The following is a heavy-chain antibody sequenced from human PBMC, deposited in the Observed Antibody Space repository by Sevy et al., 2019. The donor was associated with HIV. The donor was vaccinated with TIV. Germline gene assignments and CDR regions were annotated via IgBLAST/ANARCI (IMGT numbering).Heavy chain of an antibody. CDR2: ISSSSSYI. CDR1: GFTFSSYS. V-gene: IGHV3-21*01. Sequence: GGSLRLSCAASGFTFSSYSMNWVRQAPGKGLEWVSSISSSSSYIYYADSVKGRFTISRDNAKNSLYLQMNSLRAEDTAVYYCARDPEGSGYFQHWGQGTLVTASS. D-gene: IGHD1-26*01. CDR3: ARDPEGSGYFQH. J-gene: IGHJ1*01.